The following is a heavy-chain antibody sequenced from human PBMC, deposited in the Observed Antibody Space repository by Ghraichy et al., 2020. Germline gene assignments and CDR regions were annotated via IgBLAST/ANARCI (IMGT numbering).Heavy chain of an antibody. CDR1: GFSFSSYG. D-gene: IGHD6-19*01. CDR3: ARNLVAGHWYFDL. J-gene: IGHJ2*01. Sequence: GGSLRLSCSASGFSFSSYGMHWVHQAPVKGLEWVAAISKDGSEKFYEDSGKGRFSISRDNSKNTLYLQMNSLRTEDTAVYYCARNLVAGHWYFDLWGRGTLVTVSS. CDR2: ISKDGSEK. V-gene: IGHV3-30*03.